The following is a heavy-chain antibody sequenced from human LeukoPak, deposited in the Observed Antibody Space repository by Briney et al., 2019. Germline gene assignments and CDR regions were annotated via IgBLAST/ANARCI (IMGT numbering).Heavy chain of an antibody. CDR2: IYYSGST. CDR1: GGSISSSSYY. J-gene: IGHJ5*02. CDR3: ARGYGSSPNNWFDP. V-gene: IGHV4-39*01. D-gene: IGHD6-13*01. Sequence: SETLSLTCTVSGGSISSSSYYWGWIRQPPGKGLEWIGSIYYSGSTYYNPSLKSRVTISVDTSKNQFSLKLSSVTAADTAVYYCARGYGSSPNNWFDPWGQGTLVTVSS.